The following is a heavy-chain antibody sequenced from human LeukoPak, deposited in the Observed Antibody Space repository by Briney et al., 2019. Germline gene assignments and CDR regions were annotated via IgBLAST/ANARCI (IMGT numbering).Heavy chain of an antibody. Sequence: SVKVSCKASGGTFSSYAISWVRQAPGQGLEWMGGIIPIFGTANYARKFQGRVTITADESTSTAYMELSSLRSEDTAVYYCAREIDAYYYDSSGYYSYWGQGTLVTVSS. CDR2: IIPIFGTA. V-gene: IGHV1-69*13. D-gene: IGHD3-22*01. CDR3: AREIDAYYYDSSGYYSY. CDR1: GGTFSSYA. J-gene: IGHJ4*02.